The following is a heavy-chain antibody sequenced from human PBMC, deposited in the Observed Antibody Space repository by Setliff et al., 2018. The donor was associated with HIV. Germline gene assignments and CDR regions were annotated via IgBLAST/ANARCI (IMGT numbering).Heavy chain of an antibody. CDR1: GYSFYQYS. Sequence: PGESLKISCQGSGYSFYQYSIAWVRQMPGKGLEWMGIIYPGDSDTRYSPSFQGQVTISADKSISTAYLQWTSLKASDTAVYFCARQDGRAQYYFDSWGQGTLVTVPQ. CDR2: IYPGDSDT. CDR3: ARQDGRAQYYFDS. J-gene: IGHJ4*02. D-gene: IGHD3-10*01. V-gene: IGHV5-51*01.